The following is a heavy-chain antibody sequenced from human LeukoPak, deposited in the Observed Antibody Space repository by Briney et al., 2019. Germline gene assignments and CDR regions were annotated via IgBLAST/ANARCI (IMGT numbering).Heavy chain of an antibody. CDR2: IYYSGST. CDR1: GASISSGSYY. CDR3: ARPGRVFCSGGSCYSYFDC. Sequence: PSETLSLTCTVSGASISSGSYYWGWIRQPPGKGLEWIGNIYYSGSTYYNPSLKSRVTISVDTSKNQFSLKLSSVTAADTAVNYCARPGRVFCSGGSCYSYFDCWGQGTLVTVSS. D-gene: IGHD2-15*01. V-gene: IGHV4-39*01. J-gene: IGHJ4*02.